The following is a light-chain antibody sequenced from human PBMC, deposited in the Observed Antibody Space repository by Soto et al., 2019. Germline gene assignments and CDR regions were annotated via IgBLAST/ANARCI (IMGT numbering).Light chain of an antibody. J-gene: IGLJ2*01. CDR3: QSYDSSNQV. V-gene: IGLV6-57*01. CDR2: EDN. CDR1: SGSIASNY. Sequence: NFMLTQPHSVSESPGKTVTISCTRSSGSIASNYVQWYQQRPGSSPTTVIYEDNQSPSGVPDRFSGSIDSSSNSASLTISGLKTDDEADYYCQSYDSSNQVFGGGTKLTVL.